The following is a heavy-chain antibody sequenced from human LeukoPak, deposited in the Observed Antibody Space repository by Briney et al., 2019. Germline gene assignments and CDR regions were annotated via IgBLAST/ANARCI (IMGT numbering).Heavy chain of an antibody. CDR2: IYPGDSDT. J-gene: IGHJ3*02. V-gene: IGHV5-51*01. CDR1: GYSFTSYW. CDR3: ASPYCGGDCYSPDDAFDI. Sequence: GESLKISCKGSGYSFTSYWIGWVRQMPGKGLEWMGIIYPGDSDTRYSPSFQGQVTISADKSISTAYLQWSSLKASDTAMYYCASPYCGGDCYSPDDAFDIWGQGTMVTVSS. D-gene: IGHD2-21*02.